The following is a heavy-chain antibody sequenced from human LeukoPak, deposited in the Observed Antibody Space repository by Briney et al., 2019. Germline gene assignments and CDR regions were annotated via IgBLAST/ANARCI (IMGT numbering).Heavy chain of an antibody. D-gene: IGHD3-22*01. CDR3: ARAPREGRYYGAFDI. J-gene: IGHJ3*02. Sequence: PGGSLRLSCAASGFTFSSYAMSWVRQAPGKGLEWVSAISGSGGSTYYADSVKGRFTISRDNSKNTLYLQMNSLRAEDTAVYYCARAPREGRYYGAFDIWGQGTMVTVSS. V-gene: IGHV3-23*01. CDR2: ISGSGGST. CDR1: GFTFSSYA.